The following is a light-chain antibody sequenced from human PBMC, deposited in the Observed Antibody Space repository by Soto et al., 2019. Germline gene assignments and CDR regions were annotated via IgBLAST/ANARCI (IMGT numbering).Light chain of an antibody. Sequence: QSVLTQPRSVSGSPGQSVTISCTGTSSDVGGYNRVSWYQQPPGTAPKLMIYEVRHRPSGVPDRFSGSKSGNTASLTISGLQAEDEADYYCSSYTSSSTLVFGRGTKLTVL. V-gene: IGLV2-18*02. CDR1: SSDVGGYNR. J-gene: IGLJ2*01. CDR2: EVR. CDR3: SSYTSSSTLV.